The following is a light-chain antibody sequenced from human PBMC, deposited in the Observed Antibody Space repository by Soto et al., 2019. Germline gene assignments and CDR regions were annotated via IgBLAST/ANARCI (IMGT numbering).Light chain of an antibody. CDR1: QGIRRW. Sequence: DIQMTQSPSSVSASVGDRVTITCRASQGIRRWLAWYQQKPGKAPKFLIYATSSFQSGVPSRFSGSGSGTDFTLTISSLQPEDFATYYCQQANSFPITFGQGTRLEIK. CDR3: QQANSFPIT. V-gene: IGKV1-12*01. CDR2: ATS. J-gene: IGKJ5*01.